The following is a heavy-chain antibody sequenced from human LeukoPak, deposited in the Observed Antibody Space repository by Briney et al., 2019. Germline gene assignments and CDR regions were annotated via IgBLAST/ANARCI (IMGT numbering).Heavy chain of an antibody. J-gene: IGHJ5*02. D-gene: IGHD2-2*01. V-gene: IGHV6-1*01. Sequence: SQTLSLTCAISGDSGSSNSGTWNWIRQSPSRGLEWLSRTYYRSTWYNDYAVSVRGRITVNPDTSKNQFSLHLNSVTPEDTAVYYCARRLTQYDCFDPWGQGILVTVSS. CDR2: TYYRSTWYN. CDR3: ARRLTQYDCFDP. CDR1: GDSGSSNSGT.